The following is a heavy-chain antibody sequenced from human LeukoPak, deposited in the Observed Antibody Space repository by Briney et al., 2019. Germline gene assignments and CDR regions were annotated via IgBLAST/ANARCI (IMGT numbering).Heavy chain of an antibody. CDR2: INSDGSST. Sequence: QAGGSLRLSCAASGFTFSSYWMHWVRQAPGKGVVWVSRINSDGSSTSYADSVKGRFTISRDNAKNTLYLQMNSLRAEDTAVYYCARVLKWWSPVDYWGQGTLVTVSS. V-gene: IGHV3-74*01. D-gene: IGHD2-15*01. CDR3: ARVLKWWSPVDY. J-gene: IGHJ4*02. CDR1: GFTFSSYW.